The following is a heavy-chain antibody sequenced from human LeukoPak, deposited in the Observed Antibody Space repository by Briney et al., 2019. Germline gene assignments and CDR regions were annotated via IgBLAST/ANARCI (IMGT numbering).Heavy chain of an antibody. J-gene: IGHJ4*02. CDR3: ARAYYYDSSGYYPFDY. V-gene: IGHV4-4*02. D-gene: IGHD3-22*01. CDR2: IYHSGST. CDR1: GGSISSSNW. Sequence: SETLSLTCAVSGGSISSSNWWSWVRQPPGKGLEWIGEIYHSGSTNYNPSLKSRVTISVDKSKNQFSLKLSSVTAADTAVYYCARAYYYDSSGYYPFDYWGQGTLVTVSS.